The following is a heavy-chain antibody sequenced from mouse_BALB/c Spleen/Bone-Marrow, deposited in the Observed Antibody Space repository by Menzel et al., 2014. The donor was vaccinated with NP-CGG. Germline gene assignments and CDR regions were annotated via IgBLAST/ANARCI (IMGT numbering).Heavy chain of an antibody. J-gene: IGHJ4*01. D-gene: IGHD2-3*01. CDR3: ARSDGYRVMDY. Sequence: QVQLQQSGPELVKPGASVKISCKASGYAFSSSWVNWAKQRPGQGLEWIGRIYPGDGDIYYNGKFKGKATLTADKSSSTAYMQLSSLTSVDSAVYFCARSDGYRVMDYWGQGTSVTVSS. CDR2: IYPGDGDI. CDR1: GYAFSSSW. V-gene: IGHV1-82*01.